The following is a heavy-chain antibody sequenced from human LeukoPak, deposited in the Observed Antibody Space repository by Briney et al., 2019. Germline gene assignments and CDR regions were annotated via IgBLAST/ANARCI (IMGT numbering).Heavy chain of an antibody. CDR1: GYTFTSYY. CDR2: INTSGGST. Sequence: ASVKVSCKASGYTFTSYYMHWVRQAPGQGLEWVGIINTSGGSTSYAQKFQGRVTMTRDTSTSTVYMELSSLRSEDTAVYYCARDISYDSSVYLGYYFDYWGQGTLVTVSS. CDR3: ARDISYDSSVYLGYYFDY. D-gene: IGHD3-22*01. V-gene: IGHV1-46*01. J-gene: IGHJ4*02.